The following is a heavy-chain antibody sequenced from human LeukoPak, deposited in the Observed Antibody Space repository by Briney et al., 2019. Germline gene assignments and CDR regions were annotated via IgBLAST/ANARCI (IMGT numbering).Heavy chain of an antibody. CDR1: GFTFSTFA. D-gene: IGHD6-19*01. Sequence: GGSLRLSCAASGFTFSTFAMSWVRQAPGKGLEWVSALSASGGTTFYADSVKGRFTISRDNSKSTLYLQMNSLRAEDTAVYYCAKARQWLARTFDYWGQGTLVAVSS. CDR2: LSASGGTT. V-gene: IGHV3-23*01. CDR3: AKARQWLARTFDY. J-gene: IGHJ4*02.